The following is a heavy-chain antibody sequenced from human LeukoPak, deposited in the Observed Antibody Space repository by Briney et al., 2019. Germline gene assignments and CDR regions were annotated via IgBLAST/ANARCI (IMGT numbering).Heavy chain of an antibody. CDR1: GFSFSGCA. D-gene: IGHD1-26*01. J-gene: IGHJ6*03. V-gene: IGHV3-48*03. CDR2: INANGDTT. Sequence: PGGSLRLSCAASGFSFSGCAMDWVRQAPGRGLEWVSYINANGDTTHYADSVRGRFTISRDNAKNTLYLQMNSLRAEDTAVYYCARVSSGSYFGYYYYYMDVWGKGTTVTVSS. CDR3: ARVSSGSYFGYYYYYMDV.